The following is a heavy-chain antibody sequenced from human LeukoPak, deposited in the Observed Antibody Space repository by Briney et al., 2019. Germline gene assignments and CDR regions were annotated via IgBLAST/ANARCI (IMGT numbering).Heavy chain of an antibody. CDR2: IIPIFGTA. J-gene: IGHJ4*02. Sequence: SVKVSCKASGGTFSSYAINWVRQAPGQGIEWMGGIIPIFGTANYAQKFQGRVTITADESTSTAYMELSSLRSEDTAVYYCARGVRLVPLDCWGQGTLVTVSS. CDR3: ARGVRLVPLDC. V-gene: IGHV1-69*01. CDR1: GGTFSSYA. D-gene: IGHD6-19*01.